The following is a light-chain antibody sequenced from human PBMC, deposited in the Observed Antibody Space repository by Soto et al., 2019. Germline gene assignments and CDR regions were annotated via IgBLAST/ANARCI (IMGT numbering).Light chain of an antibody. Sequence: DIQLTQSPPSLSATVGDRVTITCRASQTIDSYLNWFQQKQGMAPHLLIYAASKLQSGVPSRFRGSGSGTDFTLTIDTLQPDDFASYYCQQTRSGITFGQVTRLEIK. CDR2: AAS. CDR1: QTIDSY. J-gene: IGKJ5*01. CDR3: QQTRSGIT. V-gene: IGKV1-39*01.